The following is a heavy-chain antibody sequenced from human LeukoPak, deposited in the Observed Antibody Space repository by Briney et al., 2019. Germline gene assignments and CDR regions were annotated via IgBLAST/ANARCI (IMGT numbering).Heavy chain of an antibody. V-gene: IGHV3-21*04. D-gene: IGHD3-22*01. CDR1: GFTFSSYS. J-gene: IGHJ4*02. CDR2: ISSSSSYI. CDR3: AIKEYDDSSGYYFDY. Sequence: GGSLRLSCAASGFTFSSYSMNWVRQAPGKGLEWVSSISSSSSYIYYADSVKGRFTISRDNSKNTLYLQMNSLRAEDTAVYYCAIKEYDDSSGYYFDYWGQGTLVTVSS.